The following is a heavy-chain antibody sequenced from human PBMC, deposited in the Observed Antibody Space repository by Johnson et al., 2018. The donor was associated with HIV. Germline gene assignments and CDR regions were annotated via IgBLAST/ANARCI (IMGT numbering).Heavy chain of an antibody. V-gene: IGHV3-11*01. CDR1: GFSFSDYY. D-gene: IGHD1-26*01. CDR3: ARRDSGSLSFDL. Sequence: QVQLVESGGDLVKPGGSLRLSCAASGFSFSDYYMSWIRQAPGKGLQWVSFISSSGGSTYYADSVKGRFTISRDNSKNTLYLQMNNLRAEDTAFYYCARRDSGSLSFDLWGQGTMVTVSS. J-gene: IGHJ3*01. CDR2: ISSSGGST.